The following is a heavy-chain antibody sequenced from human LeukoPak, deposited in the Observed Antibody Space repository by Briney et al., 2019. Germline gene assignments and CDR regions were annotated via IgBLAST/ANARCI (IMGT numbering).Heavy chain of an antibody. D-gene: IGHD6-13*01. Sequence: GGSLRLSRAASGFTFSDHCMSWIRQAPGKGLEWISYISPTTRYTTYYAQAVKRRFTISRDDAKKPLYPQMNSLRDEDTAVYYCARGPPFLGSSSWFVKFWGQGALATVSS. V-gene: IGHV3-11*06. J-gene: IGHJ4*02. CDR2: ISPTTRYT. CDR1: GFTFSDHC. CDR3: ARGPPFLGSSSWFVKF.